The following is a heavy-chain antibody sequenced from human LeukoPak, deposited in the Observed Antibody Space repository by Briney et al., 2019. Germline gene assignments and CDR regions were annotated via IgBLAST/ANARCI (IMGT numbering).Heavy chain of an antibody. CDR1: GFSFSDYY. CDR3: ARADGSSWFDY. Sequence: PGGSLRLSCAASGFSFSDYYTVWIRQAPGKGPEWVSVISSSGSNTNYADSVRGRFTVSRDNAKNSLFLQMNRLRPEDSAVYYCARADGSSWFDYWGQGTLVTVSS. D-gene: IGHD6-13*01. V-gene: IGHV3-11*05. J-gene: IGHJ4*02. CDR2: ISSSGSNT.